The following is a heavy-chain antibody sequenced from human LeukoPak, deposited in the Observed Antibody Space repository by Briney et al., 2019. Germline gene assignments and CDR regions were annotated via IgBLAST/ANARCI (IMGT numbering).Heavy chain of an antibody. CDR2: VRYDESTK. Sequence: GGSLRLSCAASGFTFSNYGMHWVRQAPGKGLEWVAFVRYDESTKFYADSVKGRFTISRDNSKTTLYLQMNSLRAEDTAVYYCASRGATRAFDIWGQGTMVTVSS. CDR1: GFTFSNYG. V-gene: IGHV3-30*02. CDR3: ASRGATRAFDI. J-gene: IGHJ3*02. D-gene: IGHD1-26*01.